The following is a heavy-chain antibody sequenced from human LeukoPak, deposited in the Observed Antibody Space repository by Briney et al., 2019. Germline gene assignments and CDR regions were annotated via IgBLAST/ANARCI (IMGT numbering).Heavy chain of an antibody. J-gene: IGHJ4*02. CDR2: IYSGYSDT. Sequence: GESLKISCKVPGYTFTSYWIGWVRQMPGKGLEWMGIIYSGYSDTKYSPSFRGQVTISADKSISTAYLQWSSLKASDTAMYYCARLREGYGSGWVAFDYWGQGTLVTVSS. D-gene: IGHD6-19*01. V-gene: IGHV5-51*01. CDR3: ARLREGYGSGWVAFDY. CDR1: GYTFTSYW.